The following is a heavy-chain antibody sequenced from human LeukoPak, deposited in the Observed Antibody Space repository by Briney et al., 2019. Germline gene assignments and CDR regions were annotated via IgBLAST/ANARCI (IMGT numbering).Heavy chain of an antibody. CDR1: GFTVSSNS. J-gene: IGHJ4*02. CDR2: IYSDNT. V-gene: IGHV3-53*01. D-gene: IGHD4/OR15-4a*01. CDR3: ARRAGAYSHLYDY. Sequence: PGGSLRLSCTVSGFTVSSNSMSWVRQAPGKGLEWVSFIYSDNTHYSDSVKGRFTISRDNSKNTLYLQMNSLRVEDTAVYLCARRAGAYSHLYDYWGQGTLVTVSS.